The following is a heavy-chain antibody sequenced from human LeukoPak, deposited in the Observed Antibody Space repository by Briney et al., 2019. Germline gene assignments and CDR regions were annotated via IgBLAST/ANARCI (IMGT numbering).Heavy chain of an antibody. CDR1: GFTFSSYS. Sequence: PGGSLRPSCAASGFTFSSYSMNWVRQAPGKGLEWVSSISSSSSYIYYADSVKGRFTISRDNAKNSLYLQMNSLRAEDTAVYYCARDLDSSGWEPIDYWGQGTLVTVSS. J-gene: IGHJ4*02. V-gene: IGHV3-21*01. D-gene: IGHD6-19*01. CDR3: ARDLDSSGWEPIDY. CDR2: ISSSSSYI.